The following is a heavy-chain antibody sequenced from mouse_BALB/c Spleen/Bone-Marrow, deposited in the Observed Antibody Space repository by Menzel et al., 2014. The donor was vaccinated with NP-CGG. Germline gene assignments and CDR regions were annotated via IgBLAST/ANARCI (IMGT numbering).Heavy chain of an antibody. J-gene: IGHJ4*01. CDR1: GFTFSSFG. D-gene: IGHD1-1*01. CDR2: ISSGSSTX. CDR3: ARGAYYYGSSYDAMDY. V-gene: IGHV5-17*02. Sequence: EVMLVESGGGLVQPGGSRKLPCAASGFTFSSFGMHWVRQAPEKGLEWVAYISSGSSTXYYADTVKGRFTISRDNPKNTLFLQMTSLRSEDTAMYYCARGAYYYGSSYDAMDYWGQGTSVTVSS.